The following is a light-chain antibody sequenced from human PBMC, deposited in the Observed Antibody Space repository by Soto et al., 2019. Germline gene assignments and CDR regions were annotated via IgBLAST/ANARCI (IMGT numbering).Light chain of an antibody. V-gene: IGKV3-11*01. Sequence: EIVLIQSPDTLSLTTGERATLSCRASQSVSSNLAWYQQNPGQAPRLLIFDASNRTTGIPARFSGSASGADFILTIRSLEPEDFAVYDCQQHSNWPLTFGGGTKVDIK. J-gene: IGKJ4*01. CDR1: QSVSSN. CDR2: DAS. CDR3: QQHSNWPLT.